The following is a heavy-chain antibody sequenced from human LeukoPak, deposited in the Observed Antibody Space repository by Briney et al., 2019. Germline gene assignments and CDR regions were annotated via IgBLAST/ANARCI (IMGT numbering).Heavy chain of an antibody. CDR3: ARGSRWFGELSFDH. CDR1: GXSISSYY. D-gene: IGHD3-10*01. J-gene: IGHJ4*02. V-gene: IGHV4-59*01. Sequence: SETLSLTCTVSGXSISSYYWSWIRQPPGKGLEWIGYIYYSGSTNYNPSLKSRVTISVDTSKNQFSLKLSSVTAADTAVYYCARGSRWFGELSFDHWGQGTLVTVSS. CDR2: IYYSGST.